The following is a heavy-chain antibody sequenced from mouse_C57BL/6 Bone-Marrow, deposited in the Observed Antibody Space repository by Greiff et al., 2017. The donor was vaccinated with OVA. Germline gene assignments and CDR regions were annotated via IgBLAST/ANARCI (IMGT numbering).Heavy chain of an antibody. CDR3: APTIVTNYYAMDY. D-gene: IGHD2-5*01. J-gene: IGHJ4*01. CDR2: INSDGGST. CDR1: EYEFPSHD. V-gene: IGHV5-2*01. Sequence: DVMLVESGGGLVQPGESLKLSCESNEYEFPSHDMSWVRKTPEKRLELVAAINSDGGSTYYPDTMERRFIISRDNTKKTLYLQMSSLRSEDTALYYCAPTIVTNYYAMDYWGQGTSVTVSS.